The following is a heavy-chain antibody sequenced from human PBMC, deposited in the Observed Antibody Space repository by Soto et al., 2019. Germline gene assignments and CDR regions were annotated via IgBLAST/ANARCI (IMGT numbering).Heavy chain of an antibody. J-gene: IGHJ3*02. CDR3: ASAKWLMQGGRGKWLVSDAFDI. D-gene: IGHD6-19*01. CDR2: INPNSGGT. CDR1: GYTFTGYY. Sequence: ASVKVSCKAPGYTFTGYYMHWVRQAPGQGLEWMGWINPNSGGTNYAQKFQGRVTMTRDTSNSTAYMELSRLRSDDTAVYYCASAKWLMQGGRGKWLVSDAFDIWGQGTMVTVSS. V-gene: IGHV1-2*02.